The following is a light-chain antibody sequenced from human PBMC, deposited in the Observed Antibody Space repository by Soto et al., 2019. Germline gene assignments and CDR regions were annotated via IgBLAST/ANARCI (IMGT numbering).Light chain of an antibody. CDR2: DAS. Sequence: EIVLTQSPATLSLSPGERATLSCRASQSVSRYLVWYQQKPGQAPRLLIYDASNRGTGIPARFSGSGSGTDFTLTISSLEPEDFAVYYCQQRSNWPVTFGPGTKVD. V-gene: IGKV3-11*01. CDR1: QSVSRY. CDR3: QQRSNWPVT. J-gene: IGKJ3*01.